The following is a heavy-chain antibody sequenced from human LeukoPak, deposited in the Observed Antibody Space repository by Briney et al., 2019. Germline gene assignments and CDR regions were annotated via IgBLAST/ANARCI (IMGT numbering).Heavy chain of an antibody. J-gene: IGHJ4*02. Sequence: GGSLRLSCAASGFTFSDYYMSWIRQAPGKGLEWVSYISSSGSTIYYADSVKGRFTISRDNAKNSLYLQMNSLRAEDTAVYYCARVRSGYSHENYFDYWGQGTLVTVSS. CDR3: ARVRSGYSHENYFDY. V-gene: IGHV3-11*04. CDR2: ISSSGSTI. CDR1: GFTFSDYY. D-gene: IGHD5-18*01.